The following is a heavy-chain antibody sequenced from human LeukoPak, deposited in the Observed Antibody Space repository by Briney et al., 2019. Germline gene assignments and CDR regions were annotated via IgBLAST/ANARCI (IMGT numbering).Heavy chain of an antibody. D-gene: IGHD3-16*01. V-gene: IGHV3-21*01. J-gene: IGHJ4*02. Sequence: GGSPRLSCAASAFTFSIYSMNWVRQAPGKGLEWVPSISSSSCYIYYADSVKGRFTISRDNAKNSLYLQMNSLRAEDTAVYYCARDPGGFLDYWGQGTLVTVSS. CDR2: ISSSSCYI. CDR3: ARDPGGFLDY. CDR1: AFTFSIYS.